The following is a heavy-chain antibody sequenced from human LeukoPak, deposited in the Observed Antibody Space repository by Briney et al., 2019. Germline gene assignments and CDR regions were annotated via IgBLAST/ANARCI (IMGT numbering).Heavy chain of an antibody. CDR1: GYNFPNYW. D-gene: IGHD4-17*01. J-gene: IGHJ4*02. CDR2: FHAGDSDT. Sequence: GEALKISCKCSGYNFPNYWIGWVGQSPAKGGDGRGIFHAGDSDTTDSPSLQGPVSMSAHKSTSTAYLQWSSLKAPETAMYYCAQQKPTVGPSPDYWGQGTLVTVSS. V-gene: IGHV5-51*01. CDR3: AQQKPTVGPSPDY.